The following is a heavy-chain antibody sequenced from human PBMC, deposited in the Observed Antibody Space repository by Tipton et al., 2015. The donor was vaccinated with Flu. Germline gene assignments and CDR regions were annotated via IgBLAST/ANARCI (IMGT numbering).Heavy chain of an antibody. J-gene: IGHJ4*02. CDR3: APFRPSSWSFDY. CDR2: INHSGST. Sequence: TLSLTCAVYGGSFSGYYWSWIRQPPGKGLEWIGEINHSGSTNYNPSLKSRVTISVDTSKNQFSLKLSSVTAADTAVYYCAPFRPSSWSFDYWGQGTLVTVSS. D-gene: IGHD6-13*01. CDR1: GGSFSGYY. V-gene: IGHV4-34*01.